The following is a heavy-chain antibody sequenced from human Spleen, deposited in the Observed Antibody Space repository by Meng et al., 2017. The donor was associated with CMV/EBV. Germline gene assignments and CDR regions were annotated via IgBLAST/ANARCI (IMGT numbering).Heavy chain of an antibody. CDR3: ARGLRITIFGVVIFDGMDV. D-gene: IGHD3-3*01. Sequence: ASVKVSCKASGYTFTSYGISWVRQAPGQGLEWMGWISAYNGNTNYAQKLQGRVTMTTDTSTSTAYMELRSLRSEDTAVYYCARGLRITIFGVVIFDGMDVWGQGTTVTVSS. CDR1: GYTFTSYG. V-gene: IGHV1-18*01. CDR2: ISAYNGNT. J-gene: IGHJ6*02.